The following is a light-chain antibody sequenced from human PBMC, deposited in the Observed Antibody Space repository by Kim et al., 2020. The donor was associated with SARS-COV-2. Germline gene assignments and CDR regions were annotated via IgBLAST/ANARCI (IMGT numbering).Light chain of an antibody. CDR3: QVWDNSSDFWV. V-gene: IGLV3-21*04. Sequence: APGKTARITCGGNNIGSKSVHWYQQKPGQAPVLVIYYDSDRPSGIPERFSGSNSGNTATLTISRVEAGDEADYYCQVWDNSSDFWVFGGGTKLTVL. J-gene: IGLJ3*02. CDR1: NIGSKS. CDR2: YDS.